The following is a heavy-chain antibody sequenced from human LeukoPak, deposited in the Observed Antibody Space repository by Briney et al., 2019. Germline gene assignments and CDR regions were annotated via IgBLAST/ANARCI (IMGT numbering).Heavy chain of an antibody. CDR2: ISYDGSNK. J-gene: IGHJ4*02. V-gene: IGHV3-30*01. Sequence: GGSLRLSCAASGFTFSSYAMHWVRQAPGKGLEWVAVISYDGSNKYYADSVKGRFTISRDNSKNTLYLQMNGLRAEDTAVYYCVRPQYDFWSGYSLDYWGQGTLVTVSS. CDR1: GFTFSSYA. CDR3: VRPQYDFWSGYSLDY. D-gene: IGHD3-3*01.